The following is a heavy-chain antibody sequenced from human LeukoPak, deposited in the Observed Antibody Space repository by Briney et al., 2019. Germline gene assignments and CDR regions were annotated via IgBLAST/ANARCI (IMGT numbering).Heavy chain of an antibody. D-gene: IGHD3-3*01. Sequence: PSETLSLTCTVSGYSISSGYYWGWIRQPPGKGLEWIGSIYHSGSTYYNPSLKSRVTTSVDTSKNQFSLKLSSVTAADTAVYYCARRLRFLEWLLGDAFDIWGQGTMVTVSS. V-gene: IGHV4-38-2*02. CDR3: ARRLRFLEWLLGDAFDI. J-gene: IGHJ3*02. CDR1: GYSISSGYY. CDR2: IYHSGST.